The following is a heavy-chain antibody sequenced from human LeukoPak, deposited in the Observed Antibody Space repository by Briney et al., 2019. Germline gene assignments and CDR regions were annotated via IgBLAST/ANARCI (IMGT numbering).Heavy chain of an antibody. V-gene: IGHV4-39*01. CDR1: GGSISSSSYY. CDR2: IYYSGST. Sequence: SETLSLTCTVSGGSISSSSYYRGWIRQPPGKGLEWIGSIYYSGSTYYNPSLKSRVTISVDTSKNQFSLKLSSVTAADTAVYYCARRCSGGSCYVYWGQGTLVTVSS. D-gene: IGHD2-15*01. J-gene: IGHJ4*02. CDR3: ARRCSGGSCYVY.